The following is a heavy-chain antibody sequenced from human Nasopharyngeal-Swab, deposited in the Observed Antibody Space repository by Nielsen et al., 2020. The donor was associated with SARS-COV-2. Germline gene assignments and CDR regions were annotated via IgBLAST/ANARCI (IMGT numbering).Heavy chain of an antibody. CDR2: IYPGDSDT. CDR3: ARTAIEGGYYRGDAFDI. J-gene: IGHJ3*02. CDR1: GYRFTSYW. D-gene: IGHD3-22*01. Sequence: GESLKISCKGSGYRFTSYWIGWVRQMPGKGLERMGIIYPGDSDTRYSPSFQGQVTISADKSISTAYLQWSSLKASDTAMYYCARTAIEGGYYRGDAFDIWGQGTMVTVSS. V-gene: IGHV5-51*01.